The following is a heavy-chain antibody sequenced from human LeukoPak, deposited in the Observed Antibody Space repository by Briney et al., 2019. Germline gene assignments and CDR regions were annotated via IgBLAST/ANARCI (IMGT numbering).Heavy chain of an antibody. Sequence: ASVKVSCKASGYTFSRYSMNWVRQAPGQGLQWMGWINTNTGNPTYAQGFTGRFVFSLDTSVSTAYLQISTLQPEDTAVYYRARRVLSSISSSGLETDYWGQGTLVTVSS. J-gene: IGHJ4*02. D-gene: IGHD6-6*01. V-gene: IGHV7-4-1*02. CDR3: ARRVLSSISSSGLETDY. CDR1: GYTFSRYS. CDR2: INTNTGNP.